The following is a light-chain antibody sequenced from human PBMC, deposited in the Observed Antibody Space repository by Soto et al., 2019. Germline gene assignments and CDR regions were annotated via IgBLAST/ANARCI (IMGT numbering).Light chain of an antibody. CDR3: SSYTSSSPDWV. V-gene: IGLV2-14*01. CDR1: SSDVGGYNY. CDR2: EVS. J-gene: IGLJ3*02. Sequence: QPASVSGSPGQSITISCTGTSSDVGGYNYVSWYQQHPGKAPKLMIYEVSNRPSGVSNRFSGSKSGNTASLTISGLQAEDEADYYCSSYTSSSPDWVFGGRTKLTVL.